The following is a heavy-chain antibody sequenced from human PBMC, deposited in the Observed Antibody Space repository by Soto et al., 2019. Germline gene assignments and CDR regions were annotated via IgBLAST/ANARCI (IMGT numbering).Heavy chain of an antibody. CDR1: GGTFSSYT. D-gene: IGHD4-17*01. J-gene: IGHJ4*02. Sequence: QVQLVQSGAEVKKPGSSVKVSCKASGGTFSSYTISWVRQAPGQGLDWMGRIIPVLGRTNYAQKFQDRVTITATKSTSTSYMELRSLRSEDTAMYYCVRDGDYTRGYWGQGTLVTVSS. CDR2: IIPVLGRT. V-gene: IGHV1-69*08. CDR3: VRDGDYTRGY.